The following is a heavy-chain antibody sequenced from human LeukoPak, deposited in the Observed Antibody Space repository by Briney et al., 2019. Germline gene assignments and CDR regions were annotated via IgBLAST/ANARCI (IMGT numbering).Heavy chain of an antibody. CDR1: GFIFSIYS. V-gene: IGHV3-23*01. D-gene: IGHD2-8*01. CDR3: AKDRSCINDVCHGDFDY. J-gene: IGHJ4*02. Sequence: GGSLRLSCAPSGFIFSIYSTSSGRQTLGKRLERGSTLCGGGGSSYYAAVVEGRCTISNDNNKKAVYLQMNSLRAEDTAVYYCAKDRSCINDVCHGDFDYWGQGTLVTVSS. CDR2: LCGGGGSS.